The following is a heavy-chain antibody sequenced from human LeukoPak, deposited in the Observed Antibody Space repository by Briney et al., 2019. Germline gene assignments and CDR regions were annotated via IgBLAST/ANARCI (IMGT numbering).Heavy chain of an antibody. CDR3: ARDEGLFAY. D-gene: IGHD3/OR15-3a*01. CDR2: VNEDESEK. CDR1: GFTFTTYW. V-gene: IGHV3-7*01. Sequence: GGSLRLSCAASGFTFTTYWMSWVRQAPGKGLECVASVNEDESEKYYVDSVKGRFTISRDNAKNSVFLQMNSLRAEDTAMYYCARDEGLFAYWGQGALVTVSS. J-gene: IGHJ4*02.